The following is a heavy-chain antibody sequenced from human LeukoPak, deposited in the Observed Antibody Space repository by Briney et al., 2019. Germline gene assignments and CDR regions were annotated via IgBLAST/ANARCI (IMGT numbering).Heavy chain of an antibody. CDR1: GGSIISNY. V-gene: IGHV4-4*07. D-gene: IGHD3-22*01. J-gene: IGHJ6*03. CDR2: IYGSGIT. CDR3: ARLKFYDSTGYSPGYYMDV. Sequence: SEALSLTCTVSGGSIISNYWSWIRQSAGTGLEWIGRIYGSGITDYNPSLKSRVTMSLDTSRKQFSLRLTSVTAADTAVYYCARLKFYDSTGYSPGYYMDVWGKGTTVSVFS.